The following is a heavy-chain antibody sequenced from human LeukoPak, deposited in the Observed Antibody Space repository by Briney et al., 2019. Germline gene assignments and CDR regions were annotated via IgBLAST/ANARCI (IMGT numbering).Heavy chain of an antibody. CDR3: APEGGSYQYYFDY. D-gene: IGHD1-26*01. CDR1: GSTFSSYA. CDR2: ISYDGSNK. Sequence: PGRSLRLACAAYGSTFSSYAMHWVRQAPGKGLEWVAVISYDGSNKYYADSVKGRFTISRDNSKNTLYLQMNSLRAGDTAVYYCAPEGGSYQYYFDYWGQGTLVTVSS. V-gene: IGHV3-30*01. J-gene: IGHJ4*02.